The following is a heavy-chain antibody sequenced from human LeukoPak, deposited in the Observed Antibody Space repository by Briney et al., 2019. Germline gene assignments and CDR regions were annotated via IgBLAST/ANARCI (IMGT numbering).Heavy chain of an antibody. CDR2: ISWNSGSI. CDR3: AKDIRWELLQDAFDI. Sequence: GGSLRLSCAASGFTFDDYAMHWVRQAPGKGLEWASGISWNSGSIGYADSVKGRFTISRDNAKNSLYLQMNSLRAEDTALYYCAKDIRWELLQDAFDIWGQGTMVTVSS. CDR1: GFTFDDYA. V-gene: IGHV3-9*01. D-gene: IGHD1-26*01. J-gene: IGHJ3*02.